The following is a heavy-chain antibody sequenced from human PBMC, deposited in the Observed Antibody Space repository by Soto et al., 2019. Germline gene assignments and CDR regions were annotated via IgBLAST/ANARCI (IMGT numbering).Heavy chain of an antibody. V-gene: IGHV4-30-2*01. CDR1: VVSISSGGYS. CDR3: ARAKRGGSGLYYFEY. J-gene: IGHJ4*02. CDR2: IYHSGST. D-gene: IGHD3-10*01. Sequence: SETLSLTCAFSVVSISSGGYSCSWIRQPPGKGLEWIGYIYHSGSTYYNPSLKSRVTISVDRSKNQFSLKLSSVTAADTAVYYCARAKRGGSGLYYFEYWGQGPPVSVS.